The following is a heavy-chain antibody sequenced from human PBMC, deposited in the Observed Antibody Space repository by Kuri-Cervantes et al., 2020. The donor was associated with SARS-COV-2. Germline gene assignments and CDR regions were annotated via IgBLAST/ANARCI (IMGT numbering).Heavy chain of an antibody. D-gene: IGHD1-26*01. Sequence: GESLKISCAASGFTFTSYIMHWVRQAPGRGLEWVAVISYDGNNKYYADSVKGRVTISRDSSKNTLYLQMNSLKTEDTAVYYCARIMEGWEAFDIWGHGTVVTVSS. V-gene: IGHV3-30-3*01. J-gene: IGHJ3*02. CDR2: ISYDGNNK. CDR3: ARIMEGWEAFDI. CDR1: GFTFTSYI.